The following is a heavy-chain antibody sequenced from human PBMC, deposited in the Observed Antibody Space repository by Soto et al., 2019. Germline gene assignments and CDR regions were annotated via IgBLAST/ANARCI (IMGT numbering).Heavy chain of an antibody. J-gene: IGHJ1*01. CDR3: AKEPDGDYVYFQL. V-gene: IGHV3-30*18. CDR2: ISYDGSNK. Sequence: QVQLVESGGGVVQPGRSLRLSCAASGFTFSSYGMHWVRQAPGKGLEWVAVISYDGSNKYYADSVKGRFTISRDNSKNTLYLQMNSLRAEDTAVYYCAKEPDGDYVYFQLWGQGTLVTVSS. D-gene: IGHD4-17*01. CDR1: GFTFSSYG.